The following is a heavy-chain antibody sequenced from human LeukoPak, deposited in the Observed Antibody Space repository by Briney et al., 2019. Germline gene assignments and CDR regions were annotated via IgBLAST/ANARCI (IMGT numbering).Heavy chain of an antibody. CDR1: GYTFTSYY. V-gene: IGHV1-46*01. J-gene: IGHJ4*02. CDR2: INPSGGST. Sequence: GASVKVSCKASGYTFTSYYMHWVRQAPGQGLEWMGIINPSGGSTSYAQKFQGRVTMTRDTSTSTVYMELSSLRSEDTAVYYCASRGYSYGHYDYWGQGTLVTVSS. CDR3: ASRGYSYGHYDY. D-gene: IGHD5-18*01.